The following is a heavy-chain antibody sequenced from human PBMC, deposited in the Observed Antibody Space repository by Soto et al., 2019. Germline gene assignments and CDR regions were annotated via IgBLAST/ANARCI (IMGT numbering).Heavy chain of an antibody. J-gene: IGHJ2*01. CDR1: GYSFTNYC. CDR3: ARDGGLLTASGHDEL. V-gene: IGHV1-46*01. CDR2: INPRTGST. Sequence: QVQLVQSGADVKKPGTSVKVSCKAAGYSFTNYCMYWVRQAPGQGLEWMGMINPRTGSTRYAQKFQDRVTLTRDPSTTTVYIELSTLISDDTAVYYCARDGGLLTASGHDELWGPGTLVTVSS. D-gene: IGHD2-15*01.